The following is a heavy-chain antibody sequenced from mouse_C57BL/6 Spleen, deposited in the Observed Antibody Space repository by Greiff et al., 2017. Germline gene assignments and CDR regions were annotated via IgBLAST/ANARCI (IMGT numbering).Heavy chain of an antibody. CDR3: AKPLYYSNYVGYFDV. CDR1: GYTFTSYW. Sequence: QVHVKQPGAELVKPGASVKLSCKASGYTFTSYWMHWVQQRPGRGLEWIGRIDPNSGGTKYNEKFKSKATLTVDKPSSTAYMQLSSLTSEDSAVYYCAKPLYYSNYVGYFDVWGTGTTVTVSS. J-gene: IGHJ1*03. V-gene: IGHV1-72*01. CDR2: IDPNSGGT. D-gene: IGHD2-5*01.